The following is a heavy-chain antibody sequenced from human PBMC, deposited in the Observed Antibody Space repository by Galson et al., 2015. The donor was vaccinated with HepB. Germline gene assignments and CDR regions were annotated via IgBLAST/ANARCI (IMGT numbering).Heavy chain of an antibody. D-gene: IGHD6-19*01. CDR1: GFTFSSHH. CDR3: VGSGGFAY. Sequence: SLRLSCAASGFTFSSHHMNWVRQAPGKGLEWVSYISSGGNTRYYADSVKGRFTISRDNAKNSLYLQMNSLRDEDTAVYYCVGSGGFAYWGQVTLVTVSS. J-gene: IGHJ4*02. CDR2: ISSGGNTR. V-gene: IGHV3-48*02.